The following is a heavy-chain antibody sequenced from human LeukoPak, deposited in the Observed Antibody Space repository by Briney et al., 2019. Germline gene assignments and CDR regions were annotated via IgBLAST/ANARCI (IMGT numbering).Heavy chain of an antibody. CDR2: ISGSGGST. Sequence: GGSLSLSCAASGFTFSSYAMSWVRQAPGKGLEWVSAISGSGGSTYYADSVKGRFTISRDNAKNPLYLQMNSLRAEDTAIYYCARDNYSGSRYFDHWGQGTLVTVSS. V-gene: IGHV3-23*01. J-gene: IGHJ4*02. D-gene: IGHD1-26*01. CDR1: GFTFSSYA. CDR3: ARDNYSGSRYFDH.